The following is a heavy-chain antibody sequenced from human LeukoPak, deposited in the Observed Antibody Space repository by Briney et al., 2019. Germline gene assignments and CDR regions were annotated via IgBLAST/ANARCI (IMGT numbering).Heavy chain of an antibody. J-gene: IGHJ4*02. CDR2: ISGSGTNT. CDR1: GFTFSSYA. V-gene: IGHV3-23*01. CDR3: AKDTAVILTAPFDS. D-gene: IGHD2-21*01. Sequence: GVSLRLSCAASGFTFSSYAMNWVRQAPGKGLEWVSAISGSGTNTYYAGSVRGRFTISRDNSNNRLYLQMNSVRAEDTAMYFCAKDTAVILTAPFDSWGQGTLVTVSS.